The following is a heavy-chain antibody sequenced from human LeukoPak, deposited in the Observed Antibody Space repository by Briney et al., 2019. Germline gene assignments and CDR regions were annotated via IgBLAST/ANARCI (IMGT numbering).Heavy chain of an antibody. CDR1: GFTFSSYG. CDR3: ARDPVVDSSGWYFDY. CDR2: IWYDGSNK. D-gene: IGHD6-19*01. Sequence: GGSLRLSCAASGFTFSSYGMHWVRQAPGKGLEWVAVIWYDGSNKYYADSVKGRLTISRDNSKNTLYLQMNGLRAEDTAVYYCARDPVVDSSGWYFDYWGQGTLVTVSS. V-gene: IGHV3-33*01. J-gene: IGHJ4*02.